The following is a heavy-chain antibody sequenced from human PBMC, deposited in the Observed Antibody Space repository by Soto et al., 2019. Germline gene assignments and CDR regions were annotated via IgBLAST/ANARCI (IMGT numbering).Heavy chain of an antibody. J-gene: IGHJ4*02. V-gene: IGHV4-34*01. Sequence: PSETLSLTCAVYGGSFSGYYWSWIRQPPGKGLEWIGEIDHSGSTNYNPSLKSRVTISVDPSKNQFSLKLSSVTAADTALYYCATDYLLNWGQGTLVTVS. CDR3: ATDYLLN. CDR2: IDHSGST. D-gene: IGHD5-12*01. CDR1: GGSFSGYY.